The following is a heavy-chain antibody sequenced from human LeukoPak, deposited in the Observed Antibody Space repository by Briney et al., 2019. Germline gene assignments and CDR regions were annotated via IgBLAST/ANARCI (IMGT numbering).Heavy chain of an antibody. V-gene: IGHV3-7*01. D-gene: IGHD2-21*01. J-gene: IGHJ4*02. Sequence: GGSLRLSCAAAGFSFSDYWMSWVRQVPGKGLEWVATIKKDGSEKYYVDSVKGRFTISRDNAKNSLDLQMNSLRAEDTAVYYCARGVGGADYWGQGTLVTVSS. CDR2: IKKDGSEK. CDR3: ARGVGGADY. CDR1: GFSFSDYW.